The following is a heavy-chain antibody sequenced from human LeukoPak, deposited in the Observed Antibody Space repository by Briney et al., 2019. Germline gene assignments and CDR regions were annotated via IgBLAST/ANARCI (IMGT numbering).Heavy chain of an antibody. CDR3: ARVAKDSSGYYPDEYFDY. J-gene: IGHJ4*02. V-gene: IGHV1-69*13. Sequence: SVKVSCKASGGTFSSYAISWVRQAPGQGLEWMGGIIPIFGTANYAQKFQGRVTITADESTSTAYMELSGLRSEDTAVYYCARVAKDSSGYYPDEYFDYWGQGTLVTVSS. CDR2: IIPIFGTA. CDR1: GGTFSSYA. D-gene: IGHD3-22*01.